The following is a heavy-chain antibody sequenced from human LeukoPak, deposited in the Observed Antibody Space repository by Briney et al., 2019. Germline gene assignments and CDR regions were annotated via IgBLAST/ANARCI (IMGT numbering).Heavy chain of an antibody. Sequence: GESLKIPCKGSGYSFNSYWIGWVRPMPGKGLEWMGIIYPGDSDTRYSPSFQGQVTISADKSISTAYLQWSSLKASDTAMYYCARGMTTVTAYYYGMDVWGQGTTVTVSS. V-gene: IGHV5-51*01. CDR2: IYPGDSDT. D-gene: IGHD4-17*01. CDR1: GYSFNSYW. J-gene: IGHJ6*02. CDR3: ARGMTTVTAYYYGMDV.